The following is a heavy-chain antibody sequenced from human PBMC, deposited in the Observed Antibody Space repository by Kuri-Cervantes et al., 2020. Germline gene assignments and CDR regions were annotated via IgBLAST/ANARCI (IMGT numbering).Heavy chain of an antibody. Sequence: GESLKISCAASGFTFSSYAMHWVRQAPGKGLEWVAVISYDGSNKYYADSVKGRFTISRDNSKNTLYLQMNGLRAEDTAVYYCARGHYGEADAFDIWGQGTMVTVSS. CDR2: ISYDGSNK. J-gene: IGHJ3*02. CDR1: GFTFSSYA. V-gene: IGHV3-30-3*01. D-gene: IGHD4-17*01. CDR3: ARGHYGEADAFDI.